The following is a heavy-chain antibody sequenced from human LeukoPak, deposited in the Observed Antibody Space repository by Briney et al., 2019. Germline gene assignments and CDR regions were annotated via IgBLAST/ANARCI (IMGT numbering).Heavy chain of an antibody. J-gene: IGHJ4*02. CDR3: TRDQIVRGVIVSHDY. CDR2: LYSGGST. V-gene: IGHV3-66*01. D-gene: IGHD3-10*01. Sequence: GVSLRLSCAASGFTVSSNYMSWVRQAPGKGLEWVAILYSGGSTNYADSAKYRFTISRDNSKNTLYLQMNSLRVEDTAVYYCTRDQIVRGVIVSHDYWGQGTLVTVSS. CDR1: GFTVSSNY.